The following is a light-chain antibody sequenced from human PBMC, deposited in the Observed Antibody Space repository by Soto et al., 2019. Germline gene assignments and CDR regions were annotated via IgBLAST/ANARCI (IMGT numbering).Light chain of an antibody. CDR3: QQYNNRWT. Sequence: DILMTQSPSTLSASLGDRVTITCRASQSISVWLAWFQQKPGNAPKLLIYKASTLESGVPSRCSGSGSGTEFTLTISSLQPDDASSYYCQQYNNRWTFGQGTKVEI. J-gene: IGKJ1*01. CDR1: QSISVW. V-gene: IGKV1-5*03. CDR2: KAS.